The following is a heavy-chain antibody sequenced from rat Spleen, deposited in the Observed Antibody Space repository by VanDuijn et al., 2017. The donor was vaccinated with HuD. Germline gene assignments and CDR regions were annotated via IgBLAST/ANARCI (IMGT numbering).Heavy chain of an antibody. Sequence: QVQLKESGPGLVQPSQTLSLTCTVSGFSLISYAVNWVRQPPGKGLEWMGGIWGDGNTNYNSVLKSRLSITWDTSKSQVLLKMNSLQTEDTATYYCARAGSAAISLGNWFAYWGQGTLVTVSS. CDR2: IWGDGNT. CDR3: ARAGSAAISLGNWFAY. V-gene: IGHV2-13*01. J-gene: IGHJ3*01. D-gene: IGHD1-2*01. CDR1: GFSLISYA.